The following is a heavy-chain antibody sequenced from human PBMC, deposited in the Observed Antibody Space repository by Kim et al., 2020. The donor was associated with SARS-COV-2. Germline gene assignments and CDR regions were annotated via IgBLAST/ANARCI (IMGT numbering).Heavy chain of an antibody. Sequence: SETLSLTCTVSGGSISSYYWNWIRQPPGKGLEWIGYIYSSGSTNYNPSLKSRVTISVDTSKNQFSLKLSSVTAADTAVYYCARSDWNAGGHWFDPWGQGT. D-gene: IGHD1-1*01. CDR2: IYSSGST. J-gene: IGHJ5*02. V-gene: IGHV4-59*01. CDR1: GGSISSYY. CDR3: ARSDWNAGGHWFDP.